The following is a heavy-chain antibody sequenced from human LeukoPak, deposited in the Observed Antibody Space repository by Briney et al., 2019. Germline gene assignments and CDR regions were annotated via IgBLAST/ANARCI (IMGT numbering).Heavy chain of an antibody. CDR3: ARHFSPLPIVVVPAAIDY. CDR2: IYYSGST. V-gene: IGHV4-39*01. J-gene: IGHJ4*02. D-gene: IGHD2-2*01. CDR1: GGSFSGYY. Sequence: SETLSLTCAVYGGSFSGYYWGWIRQPPGKGLEWIGSIYYSGSTYYNPSLKSRVTISVDTSKNQFSLKLSSVTAADTAVYYCARHFSPLPIVVVPAAIDYWGQGTLVTVSS.